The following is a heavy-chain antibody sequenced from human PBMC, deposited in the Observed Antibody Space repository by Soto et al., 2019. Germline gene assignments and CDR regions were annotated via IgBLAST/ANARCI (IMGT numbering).Heavy chain of an antibody. CDR2: INPSGGST. V-gene: IGHV1-46*01. Sequence: QVQLVQSGAEVKKPGASVKVSCKVSGYTLTELSMHWVRQAPGKGLEWMGIINPSGGSTSYAQKFQGRVTMTRDTSTSTVYMELSSLRSEDTAVYYCARDWESSSSHFDYWGQGTLVTVSS. J-gene: IGHJ4*02. CDR1: GYTLTELS. D-gene: IGHD6-6*01. CDR3: ARDWESSSSHFDY.